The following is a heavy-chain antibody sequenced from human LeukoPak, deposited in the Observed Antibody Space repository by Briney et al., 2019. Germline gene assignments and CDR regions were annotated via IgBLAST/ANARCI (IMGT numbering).Heavy chain of an antibody. Sequence: TASETLSLTCTVPGGSISSSSYYWGWIRQPPGKGLEWIGSIYYSGSTYYNPSLKSRVTISVDTSKNQFSLKLSSVTAADTAVYYCARQLYCTNGVCYSDYYYYMDVWGKGTTVTVSS. D-gene: IGHD2-8*01. CDR2: IYYSGST. V-gene: IGHV4-39*01. CDR3: ARQLYCTNGVCYSDYYYYMDV. CDR1: GGSISSSSYY. J-gene: IGHJ6*03.